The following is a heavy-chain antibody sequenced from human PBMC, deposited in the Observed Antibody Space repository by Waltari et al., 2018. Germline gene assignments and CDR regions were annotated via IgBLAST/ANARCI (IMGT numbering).Heavy chain of an antibody. V-gene: IGHV1-69*01. CDR2: IVPIFGTA. Sequence: QVQLVQSGAEVKKPGSSVKVSCKASGGTFSSYAISWVRQAPGQGLEWMGGIVPIFGTANYAQKFQGRVTITADESTRTAYMELSSLRAEDTAVYYCARERASWDQGGFDYWGQGTLVTVSS. D-gene: IGHD1-26*01. CDR1: GGTFSSYA. J-gene: IGHJ4*02. CDR3: ARERASWDQGGFDY.